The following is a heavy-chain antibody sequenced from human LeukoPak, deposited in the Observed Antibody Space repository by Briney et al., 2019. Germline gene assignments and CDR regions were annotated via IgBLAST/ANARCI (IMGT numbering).Heavy chain of an antibody. Sequence: GGTLRLSCAASGFTFSTYAMSWVRQAPGRGLEWVSAISGGAGITWYADTVKGRFTISRDTSKNTLFLQINSLRADDTAVYYCARDRAYPNDVFDIWGQGTMVTVSS. D-gene: IGHD2-21*01. CDR2: ISGGAGIT. CDR1: GFTFSTYA. V-gene: IGHV3-23*01. J-gene: IGHJ3*02. CDR3: ARDRAYPNDVFDI.